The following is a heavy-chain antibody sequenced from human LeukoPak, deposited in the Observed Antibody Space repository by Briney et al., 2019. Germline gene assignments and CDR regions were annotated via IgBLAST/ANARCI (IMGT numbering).Heavy chain of an antibody. CDR2: IYPGDSDT. V-gene: IGHV5-51*01. J-gene: IGHJ5*02. CDR3: ARQSSSWSRGWFDP. Sequence: GESLKISCKGSGYIFTNYWIGWVRQLPGKSLEWMGIIYPGDSDTRYSPPFQGQVTISADKSISTAYLQWSSLKASDTAMDYCARQSSSWSRGWFDPWGQGTLVTVSS. D-gene: IGHD6-13*01. CDR1: GYIFTNYW.